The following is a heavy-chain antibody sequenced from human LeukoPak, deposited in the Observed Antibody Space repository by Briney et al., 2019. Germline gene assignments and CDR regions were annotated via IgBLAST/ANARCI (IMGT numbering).Heavy chain of an antibody. D-gene: IGHD6-19*01. CDR3: AKRAGLSSGWYEGDAFDI. CDR2: ISGSGGST. CDR1: GFTFSSYA. Sequence: GGSLRLSCAASGFTFSSYAMSWVRQAPGKGLEWVSAISGSGGSTYYADSVKGRFTISRDNSKNTLYLQMNSLRAEDTAVYYCAKRAGLSSGWYEGDAFDIWGQGTMVTVSS. J-gene: IGHJ3*02. V-gene: IGHV3-23*01.